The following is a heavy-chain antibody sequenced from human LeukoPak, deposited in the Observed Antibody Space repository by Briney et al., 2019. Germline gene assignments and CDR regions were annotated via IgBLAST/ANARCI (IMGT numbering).Heavy chain of an antibody. V-gene: IGHV3-23*01. J-gene: IGHJ4*02. CDR3: AKVYSSSWYLFDY. CDR1: GFIFSSYA. D-gene: IGHD6-13*01. CDR2: ISSSDFSA. Sequence: PGGSLRLSCAASGFIFSSYAMTWVRQAPGKGLEWVSSISSSDFSAYYADSVKGRFTISRDNSKNTLYLQMNSLRAEDTALYYCAKVYSSSWYLFDYWGQGTLVTVSS.